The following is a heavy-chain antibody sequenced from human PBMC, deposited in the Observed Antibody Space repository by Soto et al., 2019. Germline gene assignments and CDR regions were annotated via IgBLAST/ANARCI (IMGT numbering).Heavy chain of an antibody. D-gene: IGHD2-2*01. CDR3: AKDWGSGYCSSTSCDINNWFDP. CDR2: ISGSGGST. J-gene: IGHJ5*02. Sequence: LRLSCAASGFTFSSYAMSWVRQAPGKGLEWVSAISGSGGSTYYADSVKGRFTISRDNSKNTLYLQMNSLRAEDTAVYYCAKDWGSGYCSSTSCDINNWFDPWGQGTLVTVSS. CDR1: GFTFSSYA. V-gene: IGHV3-23*01.